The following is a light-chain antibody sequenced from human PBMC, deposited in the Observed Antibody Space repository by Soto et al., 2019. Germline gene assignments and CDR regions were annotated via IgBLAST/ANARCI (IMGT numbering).Light chain of an antibody. Sequence: DIQTTQSPSSLSASVGDRVTITCLASQSISYWSAWYQQRPGKAPKLLIYAASSLQSGVPSRFSGSGSGTEFTLTISSLQPDDFATYFCLQYNYYPCTFGGGTKVDIK. CDR2: AAS. CDR1: QSISYW. CDR3: LQYNYYPCT. V-gene: IGKV1-5*01. J-gene: IGKJ4*02.